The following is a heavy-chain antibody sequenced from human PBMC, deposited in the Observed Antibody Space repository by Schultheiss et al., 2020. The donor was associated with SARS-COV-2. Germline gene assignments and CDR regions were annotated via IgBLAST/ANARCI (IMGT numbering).Heavy chain of an antibody. Sequence: SQTLSLTCTVSGGSISSYYWSWIRQHPGKGLEWIGYIYYSGSSYYNPSLKSRVTMSVDTSKNQFSLKLSSVTAADTAVYYCARGLANYDTSDLFDYWGQGTMVTVSS. J-gene: IGHJ4*02. D-gene: IGHD3-22*01. CDR3: ARGLANYDTSDLFDY. CDR2: IYYSGSS. CDR1: GGSISSYY. V-gene: IGHV4-59*04.